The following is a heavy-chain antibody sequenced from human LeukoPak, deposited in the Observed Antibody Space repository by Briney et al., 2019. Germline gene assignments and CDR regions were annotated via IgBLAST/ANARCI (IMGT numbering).Heavy chain of an antibody. J-gene: IGHJ4*02. CDR3: ARDESDYYDSSGYFDY. D-gene: IGHD3-22*01. CDR1: GGSISSYY. V-gene: IGHV4-59*01. CDR2: IYCSGST. Sequence: PSETLSLTCTVSGGSISSYYWSWIRQPPGKGLEWIGYIYCSGSTNYNPSLKSRVTISVDTSKNQFSLKLSSVTAADTAVYYCARDESDYYDSSGYFDYWGQGTLVTVSS.